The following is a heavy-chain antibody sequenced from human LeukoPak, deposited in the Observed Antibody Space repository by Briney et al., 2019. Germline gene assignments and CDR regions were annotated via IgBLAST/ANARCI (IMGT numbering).Heavy chain of an antibody. D-gene: IGHD3-10*01. CDR3: TTDGSGSYMNWFDP. CDR2: IRSKANSYAT. Sequence: GGSLRLSCAASGFTFSGSAMHWVRQASGKGLEWVGRIRSKANSYATAYAASVKGRFTISRDDSKNTAYLQMNSLKTEDTAVYYCTTDGSGSYMNWFDPWGQGTLVTVSS. CDR1: GFTFSGSA. V-gene: IGHV3-73*01. J-gene: IGHJ5*02.